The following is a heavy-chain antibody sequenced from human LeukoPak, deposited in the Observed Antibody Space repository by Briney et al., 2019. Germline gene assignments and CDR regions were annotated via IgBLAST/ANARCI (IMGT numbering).Heavy chain of an antibody. CDR2: ISAYNGNT. Sequence: GASVKVSCKASGYTFSIYGISWVRQAPGQGLEWLGYISAYNGNTNYAQKVQGRITMTTDTSTSTAYMEMRSLRSDDTAVYYCARDCSGSSCYWIHWGQGTLVTVSS. V-gene: IGHV1-18*01. CDR3: ARDCSGSSCYWIH. D-gene: IGHD2-15*01. CDR1: GYTFSIYG. J-gene: IGHJ4*02.